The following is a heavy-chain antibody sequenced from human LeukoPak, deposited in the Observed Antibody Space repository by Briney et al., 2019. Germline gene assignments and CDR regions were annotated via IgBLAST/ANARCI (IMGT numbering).Heavy chain of an antibody. CDR2: FSSSSSTI. CDR3: ARDLGSSGWYVDWFDP. Sequence: GVSLRLSCAASGFTFSSYSMNWVRQASGKGLEWVLYFSSSSSTIYYADSVKGRFTISRDNAKNSLYLQMNSLRAEDTAVYYCARDLGSSGWYVDWFDPWGQGTLVTVSS. CDR1: GFTFSSYS. D-gene: IGHD6-19*01. V-gene: IGHV3-48*01. J-gene: IGHJ5*02.